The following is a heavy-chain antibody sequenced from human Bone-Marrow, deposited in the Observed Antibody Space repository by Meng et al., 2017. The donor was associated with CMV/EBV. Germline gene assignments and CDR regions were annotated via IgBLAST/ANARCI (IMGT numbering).Heavy chain of an antibody. Sequence: GSRGPSCPVSGGSISSSNYYWGWIRQPPGKGLEWIGSIYYSGSTYYNPSLKSRVTISVDTSKNQFSLKLSSVTAADTAVYYCARDVVEMATCDYWGQGTLVTVSS. J-gene: IGHJ4*02. CDR3: ARDVVEMATCDY. CDR1: GGSISSSNYY. V-gene: IGHV4-39*07. CDR2: IYYSGST. D-gene: IGHD5-24*01.